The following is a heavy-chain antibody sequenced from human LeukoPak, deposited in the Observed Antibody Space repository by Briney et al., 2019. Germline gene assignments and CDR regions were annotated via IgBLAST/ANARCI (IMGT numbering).Heavy chain of an antibody. D-gene: IGHD3-10*01. CDR3: AKDVSYYYGSGSSFQH. CDR2: ISGSGGST. Sequence: GGSLRLSCAASGFTFSSYAMSWVRQAPGKGLEWVSAISGSGGSTYYADSVKGRFTISRDNSKNTLYLQMNSLRAEDTAVYYCAKDVSYYYGSGSSFQHWGQGTLVTVSS. CDR1: GFTFSSYA. V-gene: IGHV3-23*01. J-gene: IGHJ1*01.